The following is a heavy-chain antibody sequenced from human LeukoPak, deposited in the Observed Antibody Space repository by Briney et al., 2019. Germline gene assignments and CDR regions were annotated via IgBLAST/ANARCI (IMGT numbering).Heavy chain of an antibody. CDR2: INHSGST. CDR3: ARGHVGSYAYYYYYGMDV. V-gene: IGHV4-34*01. D-gene: IGHD2-8*01. Sequence: SETLSLTCAVYGGSFSGYYWSWIRQPPKKGLEWIGEINHSGSTNYNPSLKSRVTISVDTSKNQFSLKVRSVTAADTAVYYCARGHVGSYAYYYYYGMDVWGQGTTDTVSS. J-gene: IGHJ6*02. CDR1: GGSFSGYY.